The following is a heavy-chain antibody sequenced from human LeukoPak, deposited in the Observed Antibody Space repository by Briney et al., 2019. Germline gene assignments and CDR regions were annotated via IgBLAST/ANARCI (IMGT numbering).Heavy chain of an antibody. J-gene: IGHJ4*02. V-gene: IGHV3-9*01. CDR2: ISWNSGSI. D-gene: IGHD3-16*01. Sequence: PGGSLRLSWAASGLTFDDYAVHWVRQAPGKGLEWVSAISWNSGSIDYADSVKGRFTISRDNAKNSLYLQMNSLRAEDTALYYCAKDIGIGCGGGWLDYWGQGTLVTVSS. CDR3: AKDIGIGCGGGWLDY. CDR1: GLTFDDYA.